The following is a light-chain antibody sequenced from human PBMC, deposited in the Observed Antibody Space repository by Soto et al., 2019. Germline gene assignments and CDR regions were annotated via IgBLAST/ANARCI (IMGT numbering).Light chain of an antibody. Sequence: QSVLTQPTSMSGAPGQRVTISCTGSSSNIGAGYDVHWYQQLPGTAPKLVIYASTNRPSGVPDRFSGSKSGTSASLAITGLQAEDEADYFCQAFDISLSEGVFGTRTQLTVL. CDR3: QAFDISLSEGV. V-gene: IGLV1-40*01. CDR1: SSNIGAGYD. J-gene: IGLJ1*01. CDR2: AST.